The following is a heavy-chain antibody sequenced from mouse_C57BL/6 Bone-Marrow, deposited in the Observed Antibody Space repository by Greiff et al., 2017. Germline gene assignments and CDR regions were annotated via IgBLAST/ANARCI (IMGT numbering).Heavy chain of an antibody. CDR1: GYTFTSYW. J-gene: IGHJ4*01. CDR2: IDPSDSYT. Sequence: QVQLQQPGAELVMPGASVKLSCKASGYTFTSYWMHWVKQRPGQGLEWIGEIDPSDSYTNYNQKFKGKSTLTVDESSSTAYMQLSSLTSEDSAVYYCARGLYYYGSSFYAMDYWGQGTSVTVSS. CDR3: ARGLYYYGSSFYAMDY. V-gene: IGHV1-69*01. D-gene: IGHD1-1*01.